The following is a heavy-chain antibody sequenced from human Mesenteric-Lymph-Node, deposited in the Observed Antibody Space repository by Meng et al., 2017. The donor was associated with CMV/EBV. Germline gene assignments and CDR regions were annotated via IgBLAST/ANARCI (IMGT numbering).Heavy chain of an antibody. CDR2: MYYSGAT. Sequence: GSLRLSCTVSGGSVSGADYYWSWIRQPPGKRLELIGYMYYSGATSYNPSFRSRVTISLDTSKTQFYLKLTSVTAADTALYYCAREGPYCSSSSCSIGVWGQGALVTVSS. V-gene: IGHV4-61*08. CDR3: AREGPYCSSSSCSIGV. D-gene: IGHD2-2*01. J-gene: IGHJ4*02. CDR1: GGSVSGADYY.